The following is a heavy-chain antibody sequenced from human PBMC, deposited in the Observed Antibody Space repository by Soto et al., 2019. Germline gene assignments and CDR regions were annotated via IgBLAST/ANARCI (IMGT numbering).Heavy chain of an antibody. CDR3: ARDLTVTTPGLDY. D-gene: IGHD4-17*01. V-gene: IGHV3-30*03. CDR2: ISYDGSNK. Sequence: GGSLRLSCAASGFTFSSYGMHWVRQAPGKGLEWVAVISYDGSNKYYADSVKGRFTISRDNSKNTLYLQMNSLRAEDTAVYYCARDLTVTTPGLDYWGQGTLVTVSS. CDR1: GFTFSSYG. J-gene: IGHJ4*02.